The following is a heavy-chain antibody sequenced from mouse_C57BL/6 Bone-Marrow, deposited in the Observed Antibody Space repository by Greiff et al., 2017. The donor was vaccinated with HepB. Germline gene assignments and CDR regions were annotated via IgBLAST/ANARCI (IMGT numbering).Heavy chain of an antibody. V-gene: IGHV1-63*01. CDR2: IYPGVGYT. CDR3: ARWDYGSKSPFAY. Sequence: QVQLQQSGAELVRPGTSVKMSCKASGYTFTTYWIGWAKQRPGHGLEWIGDIYPGVGYTKYNEKFKGKATLTADKSASTAYMQFSSLTSEYSAIYYCARWDYGSKSPFAYWGQGTLVTVSA. D-gene: IGHD1-1*01. CDR1: GYTFTTYW. J-gene: IGHJ3*01.